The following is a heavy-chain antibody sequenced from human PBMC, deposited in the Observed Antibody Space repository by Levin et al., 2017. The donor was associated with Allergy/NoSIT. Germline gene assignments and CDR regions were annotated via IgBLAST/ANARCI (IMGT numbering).Heavy chain of an antibody. CDR3: ARAYGSGSYFPYFDY. J-gene: IGHJ4*02. CDR1: GFTFDDYG. D-gene: IGHD3-10*01. V-gene: IGHV3-20*04. CDR2: INWNGGST. Sequence: PGGSLRLSCAASGFTFDDYGMSWVRQAPGKGLEWVSGINWNGGSTGYADSVKGRFTISRDNAKNSLYLQMNSLRAEDTALYYCARAYGSGSYFPYFDYWGQGTLVTVSS.